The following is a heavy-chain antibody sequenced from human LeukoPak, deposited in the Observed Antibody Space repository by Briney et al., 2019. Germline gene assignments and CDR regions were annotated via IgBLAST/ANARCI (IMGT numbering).Heavy chain of an antibody. CDR2: ISSSSSYI. V-gene: IGHV3-21*01. D-gene: IGHD6-19*01. CDR3: ARENSSGWTSYGMDV. CDR1: GFTFTNYA. Sequence: GGSLRLSCAASGFTFTNYAMSWVRQAPGKGLEWVSSISSSSSYIYYADSVKGRFTISRDNAKNSLYLQMNSLRAEDTAVYYCARENSSGWTSYGMDVWGQGTTVTVSS. J-gene: IGHJ6*02.